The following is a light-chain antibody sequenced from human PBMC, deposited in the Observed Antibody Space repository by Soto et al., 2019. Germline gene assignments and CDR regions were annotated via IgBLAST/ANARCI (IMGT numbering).Light chain of an antibody. Sequence: ELVLTQSPGTLSLTPGERPTLSCRASQTVSANYLAWYQQKAGQAPXLXXYGASNRATGIPARFSGSGSGTEYFLTTSGLEPEDFSVYYCQHRSNRPPWTFGQGTKVDIK. CDR3: QHRSNRPPWT. CDR1: QTVSANY. V-gene: IGKV3-11*01. CDR2: GAS. J-gene: IGKJ1*01.